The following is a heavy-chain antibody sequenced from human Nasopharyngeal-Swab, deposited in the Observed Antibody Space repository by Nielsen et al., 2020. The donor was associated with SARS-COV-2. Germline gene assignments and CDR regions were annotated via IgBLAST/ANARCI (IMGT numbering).Heavy chain of an antibody. D-gene: IGHD6-13*01. CDR2: ISYDGSNK. CDR3: ARDSYSSSWYENRRFDP. CDR1: GFTFSSYG. V-gene: IGHV3-30*03. J-gene: IGHJ5*02. Sequence: GGSLRLSCAASGFTFSSYGMHWVRQAPGKGLEWVAVISYDGSNKYYADSVKGRFTISRDNSKNTLYLQMNSLRAEDTAVYYCARDSYSSSWYENRRFDPWGQGTLVTVSS.